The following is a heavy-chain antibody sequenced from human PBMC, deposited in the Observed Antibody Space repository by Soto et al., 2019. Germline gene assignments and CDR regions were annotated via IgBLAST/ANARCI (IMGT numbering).Heavy chain of an antibody. CDR2: IYYTGST. D-gene: IGHD6-6*01. CDR3: ARLSSSSYFDF. J-gene: IGHJ4*02. CDR1: GDSISSGGYF. Sequence: QVQLQESGPGLVKPSQTLSLTCTVSGDSISSGGYFWNWIRQHPGKGLEWIGLIYYTGSTFYNPSLRRRVTFSVDASKNHLSLKLTSVTAADTAVYFCARLSSSSYFDFWGQGTLVTVSS. V-gene: IGHV4-31*03.